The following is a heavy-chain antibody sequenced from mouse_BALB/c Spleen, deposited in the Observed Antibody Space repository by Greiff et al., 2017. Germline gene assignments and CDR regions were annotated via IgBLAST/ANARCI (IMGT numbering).Heavy chain of an antibody. J-gene: IGHJ4*01. CDR2: ISSGGSYT. CDR3: AREGTRGYAMDY. Sequence: EVQLQESGGGLLKPGGSRKLPWAASGFTFGSNAMSWVRQSPEKRLEWVAEISSGGSYTYYPDTVTGRFTISRDNAKNTLYLEMSSLRSEDTAMYYCAREGTRGYAMDYWGQGTSVTVSS. D-gene: IGHD3-3*01. CDR1: GFTFGSNA. V-gene: IGHV5-9-4*01.